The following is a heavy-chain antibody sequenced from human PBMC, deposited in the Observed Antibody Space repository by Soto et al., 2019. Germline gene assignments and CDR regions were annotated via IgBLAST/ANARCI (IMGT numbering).Heavy chain of an antibody. Sequence: EVQLVESGGGLVQPGGSLRLSCAASGFTVSSSDMSWVRQAPGKGLEWVSVIYSGGGTYYADSVKGRFTISRDNSKNTLYLQTNSLRDEDTAVYYCVRSFFCSGGSCYSISSHWGQGTLVTVSS. CDR1: GFTVSSSD. CDR2: IYSGGGT. D-gene: IGHD2-15*01. CDR3: VRSFFCSGGSCYSISSH. V-gene: IGHV3-66*01. J-gene: IGHJ4*02.